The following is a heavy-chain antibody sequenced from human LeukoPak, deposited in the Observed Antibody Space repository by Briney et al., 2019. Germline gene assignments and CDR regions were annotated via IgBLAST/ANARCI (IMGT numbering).Heavy chain of an antibody. CDR2: IGISSNKI. CDR1: GFTLRSYT. V-gene: IGHV3-21*04. J-gene: IGHJ4*02. Sequence: GGSLRLSCAASGFTLRSYTMNWVRQAPGKGLEWVSSIGISSNKIYYADSVKGRFIISRDNAKNSLYLQMNSLRAEDTALYYCAKDRGDYGDYGRDYFDDWGQGTLVTVSS. CDR3: AKDRGDYGDYGRDYFDD. D-gene: IGHD4-17*01.